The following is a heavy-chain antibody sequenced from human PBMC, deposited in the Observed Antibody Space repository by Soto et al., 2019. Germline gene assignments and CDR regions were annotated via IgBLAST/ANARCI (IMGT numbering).Heavy chain of an antibody. D-gene: IGHD3-10*01. CDR3: SRVGLVSGKIDC. Sequence: QVQLQESGPGLVKPSQTLSLTCIVSGGSISSGGYYWSWIRQHPEKGLEWIGYIYYSGNTYYNPSLKSRLTISVDTSKNQFSLKLSSVTAADPALYYCSRVGLVSGKIDCWGQGTQVAVSS. J-gene: IGHJ4*02. V-gene: IGHV4-31*03. CDR1: GGSISSGGYY. CDR2: IYYSGNT.